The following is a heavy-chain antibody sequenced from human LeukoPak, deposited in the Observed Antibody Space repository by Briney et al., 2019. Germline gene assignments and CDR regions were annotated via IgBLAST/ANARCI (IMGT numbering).Heavy chain of an antibody. CDR2: INPKSGDT. CDR3: ARGYYDSSGNPTWADYYFDY. CDR1: GYTFIGYY. J-gene: IGHJ4*02. V-gene: IGHV1-2*02. Sequence: ASATVSCKASGYTFIGYYIHWVRQAPGQGLQWVGWINPKSGDTNYAQRFQGRVTMTRDTSISTAFMDLSRLRSDDTAVYYCARGYYDSSGNPTWADYYFDYWGQGTLVTVSS. D-gene: IGHD3-22*01.